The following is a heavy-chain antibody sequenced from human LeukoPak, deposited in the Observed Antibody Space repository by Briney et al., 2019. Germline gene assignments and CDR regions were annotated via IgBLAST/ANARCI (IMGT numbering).Heavy chain of an antibody. CDR2: ISYDGSNK. D-gene: IGHD3-3*01. Sequence: PGGSLRLSCAASGFTFSSYAMHWVRQAPGKGLEWVAVISYDGSNKYYADSVKGRFTISRDNSKNTLYLQMNSLRAEDTAVYYCARGGDYDFWGMDVWGQGTTVTVSS. CDR1: GFTFSSYA. V-gene: IGHV3-30-3*01. CDR3: ARGGDYDFWGMDV. J-gene: IGHJ6*02.